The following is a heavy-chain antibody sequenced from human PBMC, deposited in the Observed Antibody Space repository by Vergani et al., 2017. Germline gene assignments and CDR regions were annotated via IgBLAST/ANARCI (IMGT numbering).Heavy chain of an antibody. V-gene: IGHV5-51*01. D-gene: IGHD2-15*01. CDR2: IYPGDSDT. J-gene: IGHJ6*03. CDR1: GYSFTSYW. Sequence: EVQLVQSGAEVKKPGESLKISCKGSGYSFTSYWIGWVRQMPGKGLEWMGIIYPGDSDTRYSPSFQGQVTIAAAKSISTAYLQWSSLKASDTAMYYCARRLGYCSGGSCSRYMDVWGKGTTVTVSS. CDR3: ARRLGYCSGGSCSRYMDV.